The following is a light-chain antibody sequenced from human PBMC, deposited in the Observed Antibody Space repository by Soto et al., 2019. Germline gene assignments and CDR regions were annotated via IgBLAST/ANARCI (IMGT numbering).Light chain of an antibody. CDR3: QQSGSSPPT. CDR1: QTVSITY. Sequence: VLTQSPGTLSLSPGESATLSCRASQTVSITYLTWYQQKPGQAPRLLIFGASKRATGIPDRFSGSGSGRDFTITISGLEPEDFAVYYCQQSGSSPPTFGGGTKVDVK. CDR2: GAS. V-gene: IGKV3-20*01. J-gene: IGKJ4*01.